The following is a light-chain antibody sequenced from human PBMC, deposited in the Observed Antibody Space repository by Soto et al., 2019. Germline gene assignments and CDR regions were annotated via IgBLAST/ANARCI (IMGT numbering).Light chain of an antibody. CDR2: ATS. J-gene: IGKJ1*01. CDR3: QHYVSSPWT. V-gene: IGKV3-20*01. Sequence: EIVLTQSPGTLSLSPGERATLSCRASQSVSSSHLAWYQQKPGQAPRLIIYATSSTATGIPDRFTGSGFGTDFTLTISRLEPEDFAVYYCQHYVSSPWTFGQGTKVEI. CDR1: QSVSSSH.